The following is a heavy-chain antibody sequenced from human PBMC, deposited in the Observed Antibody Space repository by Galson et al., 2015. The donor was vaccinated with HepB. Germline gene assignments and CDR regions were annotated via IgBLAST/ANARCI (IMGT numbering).Heavy chain of an antibody. Sequence: SLRVSCAASGFTFSSYAMSWVRQAPGKGLEWVSTISGSGGSTDYADSVKGRFTISRDNSKNTLYLQMNSLRAEDTAIYYCAKCWELRRFYPSDIWGQGAMVTVSS. V-gene: IGHV3-23*01. CDR1: GFTFSSYA. J-gene: IGHJ3*02. CDR2: ISGSGGST. CDR3: AKCWELRRFYPSDI. D-gene: IGHD1-7*01.